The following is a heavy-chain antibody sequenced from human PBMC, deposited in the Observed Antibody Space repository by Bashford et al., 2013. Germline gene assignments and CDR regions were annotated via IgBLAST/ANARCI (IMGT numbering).Heavy chain of an antibody. Sequence: VRQAPGKGLEWVGRXKSRSDGGTTDYAAPVKGRFTISRDDPKNTVYLQMNSLKTEDSAVYYCATWFYYDSTGINDFWGQGTMVTVSS. D-gene: IGHD3-22*01. J-gene: IGHJ3*01. V-gene: IGHV3-15*07. CDR3: ATWFYYDSTGINDF. CDR2: XKSRSDGGTT.